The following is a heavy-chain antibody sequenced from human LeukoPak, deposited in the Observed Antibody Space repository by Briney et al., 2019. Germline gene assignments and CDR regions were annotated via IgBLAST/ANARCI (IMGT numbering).Heavy chain of an antibody. CDR1: GGSISSGSYY. V-gene: IGHV4-61*01. Sequence: SETLSLTCTVSGGSISSGSYYWSWIRQPPGKGLEWIGYIYYSGSTNYNPSLKSRVTISVDTSKNQFSLKLSSVTAADTAVYYCARATTVTSDFDYWGQGTLVTVSS. CDR3: ARATTVTSDFDY. J-gene: IGHJ4*02. CDR2: IYYSGST. D-gene: IGHD4-17*01.